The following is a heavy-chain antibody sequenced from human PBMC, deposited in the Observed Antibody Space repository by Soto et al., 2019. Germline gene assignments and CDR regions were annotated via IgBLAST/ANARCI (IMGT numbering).Heavy chain of an antibody. CDR1: VLPLSYHY. J-gene: IGHJ4*02. CDR2: SRDKAQGYST. CDR3: VRTTYLSDSSGYTRCFDD. V-gene: IGHV3-72*01. D-gene: IGHD3-22*01. Sequence: LXLACAAYVLPLSYHYIDWFCRAPGKGLKWVGRSRDKAQGYSTAYAPSVQGRFTTSRHESKNSVYLQMNSLKNEDTAVYYCVRTTYLSDSSGYTRCFDDWGQGTLVTVSS.